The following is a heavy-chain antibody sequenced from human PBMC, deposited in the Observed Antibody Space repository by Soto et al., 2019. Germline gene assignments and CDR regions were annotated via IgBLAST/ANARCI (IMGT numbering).Heavy chain of an antibody. J-gene: IGHJ6*02. CDR3: ARERTGTTSMDV. CDR1: GYTFTSYD. V-gene: IGHV1-8*01. D-gene: IGHD1-1*01. CDR2: MNPNSGNT. Sequence: QVQLVQSGAEVKKPGASVRVSCKASGYTFTSYDINWVRQATGQGLEWMGWMNPNSGNTGYAQKFQGRVTMTRNTSISTAYMELRSLRSEDTAVYYCARERTGTTSMDVWGQGTTVTVSS.